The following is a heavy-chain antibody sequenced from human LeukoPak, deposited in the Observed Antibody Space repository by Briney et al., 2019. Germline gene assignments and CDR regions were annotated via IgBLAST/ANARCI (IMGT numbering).Heavy chain of an antibody. CDR3: AKGVIITILAMDAFDI. V-gene: IGHV3-23*01. Sequence: PGGSLRLSCAASGGSTFRKYDLNWVRQAPGKGLEWVSLMSSGGTTYYAESVRGRFTISRDISKNTLYLQVNSLRTEDTAVYYCAKGVIITILAMDAFDIWGQGTMVTVSS. CDR2: MSSGGTT. J-gene: IGHJ3*02. D-gene: IGHD3-3*01. CDR1: GGSTFRKYD.